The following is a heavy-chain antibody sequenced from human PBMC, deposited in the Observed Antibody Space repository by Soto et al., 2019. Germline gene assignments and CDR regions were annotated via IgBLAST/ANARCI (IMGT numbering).Heavy chain of an antibody. V-gene: IGHV1-46*01. J-gene: IGHJ4*02. CDR3: AIASAGF. CDR2: INPSGDST. Sequence: ASVKVSCKASGYTLTRYYIHWVRQAPGQGLEWMGIINPSGDSTSYAQKFQGRVTMPRDTSTSTVNMELSSLKSEDTAVYYCAIASAGFWGQGTLLTVSS. D-gene: IGHD6-13*01. CDR1: GYTLTRYY.